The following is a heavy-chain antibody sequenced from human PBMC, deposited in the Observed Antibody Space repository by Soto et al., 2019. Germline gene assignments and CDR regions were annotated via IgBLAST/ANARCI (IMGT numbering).Heavy chain of an antibody. CDR2: INSDGSST. CDR3: AILKVVVAATG. Sequence: GGSLRLSCAASGFTFSSYWMHWVRQAPGKGLVWLSRINSDGSSTSYADSAKGRFTISRDNAKNTLYLQMNSLRAEDTAVYYCAILKVVVAATGWGQGTLVTVSS. J-gene: IGHJ4*02. D-gene: IGHD2-15*01. CDR1: GFTFSSYW. V-gene: IGHV3-74*01.